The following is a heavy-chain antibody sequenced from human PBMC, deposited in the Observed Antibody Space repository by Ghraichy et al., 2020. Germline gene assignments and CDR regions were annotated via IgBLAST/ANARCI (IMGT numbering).Heavy chain of an antibody. CDR2: INHSGST. CDR3: ARAHKPSYYYGMDV. J-gene: IGHJ6*02. V-gene: IGHV4-34*01. CDR1: GGSFSGYY. Sequence: SQTLSLTCAVYGGSFSGYYWSWIRQPPGKGLEWIGEINHSGSTNYNPSLKSRVTISVATSKNQFSLKLSSLTAADTAVYYCARAHKPSYYYGMDVWGQGTTVTVSS.